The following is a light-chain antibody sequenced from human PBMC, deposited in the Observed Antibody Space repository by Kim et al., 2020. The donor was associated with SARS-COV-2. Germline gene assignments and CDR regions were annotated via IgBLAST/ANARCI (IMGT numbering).Light chain of an antibody. CDR2: RNN. V-gene: IGLV10-54*01. CDR3: SSWDRRLSAWV. Sequence: QAGLTQPPSVSKGLRQTATLTCTGNSDNVGNEGVSWLQQHQGHPPKLLSYRNNRRPSGISERFSAARSGNTASLSITGLQPEDEADYYCSSWDRRLSAWVLGGATRLTVL. J-gene: IGLJ3*02. CDR1: SDNVGNEG.